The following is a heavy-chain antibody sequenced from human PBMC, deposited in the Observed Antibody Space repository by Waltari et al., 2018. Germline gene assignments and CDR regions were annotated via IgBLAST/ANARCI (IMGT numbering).Heavy chain of an antibody. CDR3: ASLDYYDSSGYPNYNAFDI. CDR1: GGSISSSNW. J-gene: IGHJ3*02. D-gene: IGHD3-22*01. Sequence: QVQLQESGPGLVKPSGTLSLTCAVSGGSISSSNWWSWVRQPPGQGLEWIGEIYHSGSTNYNPSLKSRVTISVDKSKNQFSLKLSSVTAADTAVYYCASLDYYDSSGYPNYNAFDIWGQGTMVTVSS. CDR2: IYHSGST. V-gene: IGHV4-4*02.